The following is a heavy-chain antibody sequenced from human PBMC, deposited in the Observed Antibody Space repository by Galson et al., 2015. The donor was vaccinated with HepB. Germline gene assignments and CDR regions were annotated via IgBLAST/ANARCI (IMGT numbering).Heavy chain of an antibody. V-gene: IGHV3-30*03. CDR3: ASYYYDSSGPSFDY. CDR1: GFTFSSYG. D-gene: IGHD3-22*01. CDR2: ISYDRSNK. Sequence: SLRLSCAASGFTFSSYGMHWVRQAPGKGLEWVAVISYDRSNKYYADSVKGRFTISRDNSKNTLYLQMNSLRAEDTAVYYCASYYYDSSGPSFDYWGQGTLVTVSS. J-gene: IGHJ4*02.